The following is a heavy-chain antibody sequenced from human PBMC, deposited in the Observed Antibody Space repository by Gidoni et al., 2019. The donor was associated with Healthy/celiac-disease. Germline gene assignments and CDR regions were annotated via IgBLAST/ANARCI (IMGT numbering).Heavy chain of an antibody. D-gene: IGHD3-3*01. CDR1: GFTFRSYA. CDR3: AKDNGGFTIFGVVVENYYYGMDV. J-gene: IGHJ6*02. CDR2: ISGSGGST. V-gene: IGHV3-23*01. Sequence: EVQLLESGGGLVQPGGSLRLSCAASGFTFRSYAMSWVRQAPGKGLEWVSAISGSGGSTYYADSVKGRFTISRDNSKNTLYLQMNSLRAEDTAVYYCAKDNGGFTIFGVVVENYYYGMDVWGQGTTVTVSS.